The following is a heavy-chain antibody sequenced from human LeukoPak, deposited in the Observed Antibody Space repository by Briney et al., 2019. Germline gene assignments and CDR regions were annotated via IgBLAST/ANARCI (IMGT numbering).Heavy chain of an antibody. V-gene: IGHV4-34*01. D-gene: IGHD3-10*01. CDR2: INHSGST. CDR1: GGSFSGYY. Sequence: SSETLSLTCAVYGGSFSGYYWSWIRQPPGKGLEWIGEINHSGSTNCNPSLKSRVTISVGTSKNQFSLKLSSVTAADTAVYYCARQPRRWFGSKHFDYWGQGTLVTVSS. CDR3: ARQPRRWFGSKHFDY. J-gene: IGHJ4*02.